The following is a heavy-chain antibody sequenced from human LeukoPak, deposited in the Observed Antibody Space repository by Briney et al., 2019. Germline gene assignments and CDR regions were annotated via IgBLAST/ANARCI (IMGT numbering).Heavy chain of an antibody. CDR2: IYSGGST. D-gene: IGHD1-26*01. Sequence: PGGSLRLSCAASGFTVSSNYMSWVRQAPGKGLEWVSVIYSGGSTYYADSVKGRFTISRDNSKNTLCLQMNSLRAEDTAVYYCARAGSYSPRPYDYWGQGTLVTVSS. V-gene: IGHV3-53*01. J-gene: IGHJ4*02. CDR1: GFTVSSNY. CDR3: ARAGSYSPRPYDY.